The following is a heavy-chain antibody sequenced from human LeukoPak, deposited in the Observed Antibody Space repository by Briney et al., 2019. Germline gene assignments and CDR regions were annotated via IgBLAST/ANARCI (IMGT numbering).Heavy chain of an antibody. CDR3: ARDLEQWLVRDFDY. CDR2: IKSKTDGGTT. V-gene: IGHV3-15*01. CDR1: GFTFSNAW. J-gene: IGHJ4*02. Sequence: GGSLRLSCAASGFTFSNAWMSWVRQAPGKGLKWVGRIKSKTDGGTTDYAAPVKGRFTISRDNSKNTLYLQMNSLRAEDTAVYYCARDLEQWLVRDFDYWGQGTLVTVSS. D-gene: IGHD6-19*01.